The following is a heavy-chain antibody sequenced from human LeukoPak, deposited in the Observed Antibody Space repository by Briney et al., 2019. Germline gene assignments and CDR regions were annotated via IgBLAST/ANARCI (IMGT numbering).Heavy chain of an antibody. J-gene: IGHJ4*02. CDR2: VDGSGTWT. Sequence: GGSLRLSCEVSGFSSRDDHINWIRLPPGEGLEWVSGVDGSGTWTAYGDSVRGRFTISRDTSKDTIYLQMNSLRAEDAAVYYCANSPYSGSRGQELDYWGQGTLVTVSS. D-gene: IGHD1-26*01. CDR3: ANSPYSGSRGQELDY. CDR1: GFSSRDDH. V-gene: IGHV3-23*01.